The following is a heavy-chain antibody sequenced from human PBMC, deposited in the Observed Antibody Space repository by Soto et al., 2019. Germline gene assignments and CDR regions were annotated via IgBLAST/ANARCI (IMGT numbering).Heavy chain of an antibody. CDR1: GFTFDDYA. D-gene: IGHD5-12*01. CDR2: ISWNSGSI. V-gene: IGHV3-9*01. J-gene: IGHJ4*02. Sequence: EVQLVESGGGLVQPGRSLRLSCAAYGFTFDDYAMHWVRQAPGKGLEWVSGISWNSGSIGYADSVKGRFTISRDNAKNSLYLQMNSLRAEDTALYYCAKGTNSGYDYYFDYWGQGTLVTVSS. CDR3: AKGTNSGYDYYFDY.